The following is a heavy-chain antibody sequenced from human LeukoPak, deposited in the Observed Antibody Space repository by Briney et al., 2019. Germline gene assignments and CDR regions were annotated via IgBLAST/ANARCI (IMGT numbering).Heavy chain of an antibody. CDR1: GGSFSGYY. CDR2: INHSGST. CDR3: ARHKGRLRWSSFDY. J-gene: IGHJ4*02. V-gene: IGHV4-34*01. Sequence: PSETLSLTCAVYGGSFSGYYWSWIRQPPGKGLEWIGEINHSGSTNYNPSLKSRVTISVDTSKNQFSLKLSSVTAADTAVYYCARHKGRLRWSSFDYWGQGTLVTVSS. D-gene: IGHD4-23*01.